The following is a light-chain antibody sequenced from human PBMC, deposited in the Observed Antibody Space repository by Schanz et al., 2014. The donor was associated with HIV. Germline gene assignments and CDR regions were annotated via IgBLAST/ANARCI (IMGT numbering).Light chain of an antibody. J-gene: IGKJ2*02. CDR2: GAS. CDR1: QSVSSSY. V-gene: IGKV3-20*01. CDR3: QQYGSKPRT. Sequence: EIVLTQSPGTLSLSPGERATVSCRASQSVSSSYLAWYQQKPGQAPRLLIYGASDRATGIPDRFSGSGSGTRFTLTINRLEPEDSAVYYCQQYGSKPRTFGQGTKLEIK.